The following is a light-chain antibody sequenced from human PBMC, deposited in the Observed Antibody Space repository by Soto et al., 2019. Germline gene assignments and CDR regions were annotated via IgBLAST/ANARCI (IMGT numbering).Light chain of an antibody. Sequence: QSVLTQPASVSGSPGQSITISCTGTSSNVGSYKLVSWYQQPPGKAPKLMIFEVNKRPSGVSNRSSGSKSGNTASLTISGLKVEDEADYYCCSSGGSPTYVFGPGTKVTVL. CDR1: SSNVGSYKL. V-gene: IGLV2-23*02. CDR3: CSSGGSPTYV. J-gene: IGLJ1*01. CDR2: EVN.